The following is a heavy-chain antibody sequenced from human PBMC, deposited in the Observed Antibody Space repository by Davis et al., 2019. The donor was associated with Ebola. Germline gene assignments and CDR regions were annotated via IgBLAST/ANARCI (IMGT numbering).Heavy chain of an antibody. J-gene: IGHJ4*02. CDR1: GFTFSNYG. V-gene: IGHV3-30*03. D-gene: IGHD3-16*02. CDR2: ISNNAGYNK. Sequence: PGGSLRLSCAASGFTFSNYGMHWVRQAPGKGLEWVAVISNNAGYNKYYADSVKGRFTISRDNAKNSLYLQMNSLRAEDTAVYYCARDLTNYDYVWGSYRYSAGYFDYWGQGTLVTVSS. CDR3: ARDLTNYDYVWGSYRYSAGYFDY.